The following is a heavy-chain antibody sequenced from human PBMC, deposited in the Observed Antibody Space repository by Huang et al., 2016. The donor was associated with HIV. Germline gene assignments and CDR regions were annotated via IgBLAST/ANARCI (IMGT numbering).Heavy chain of an antibody. V-gene: IGHV4-34*01. CDR3: ARERMMSWLDDHDAFDI. J-gene: IGHJ3*02. CDR2: INHRGST. CDR1: GGSLSGYY. Sequence: QVQLQQWGAGLLKPSETLSLTCAVYGGSLSGYYWSWIRQSPGKGLEWIGEINHRGSTNYNPSLKSRLTISGDTSKNQFSLKLSSVTAADTAVYYCARERMMSWLDDHDAFDIWGQGTMVTVSS. D-gene: IGHD1-1*01.